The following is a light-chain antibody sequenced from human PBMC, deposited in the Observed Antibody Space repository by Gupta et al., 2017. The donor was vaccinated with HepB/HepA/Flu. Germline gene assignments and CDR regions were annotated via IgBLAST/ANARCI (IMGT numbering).Light chain of an antibody. V-gene: IGKV1D-13*01. CDR1: QGISSA. CDR2: DAS. CDR3: QQFNNYPLT. Sequence: AIQLTQSPSSLSASVGDRVTITCRASQGISSALAWYQQKQGKAPKLLIYDASSLESGVPSRFNGSGAGTDFTLTISSLQPEDFATYYCQQFNNYPLTFGGGTKVEIK. J-gene: IGKJ4*01.